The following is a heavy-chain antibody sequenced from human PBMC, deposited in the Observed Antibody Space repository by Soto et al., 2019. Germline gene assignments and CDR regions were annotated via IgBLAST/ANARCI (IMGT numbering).Heavy chain of an antibody. CDR1: GFTFSNHW. CDR3: ARAVTNTRNGLDV. D-gene: IGHD4-17*01. Sequence: GGSLRLSCAASGFTFSNHWIHWVRQAPGKGLVWVSRISSDGSVATYADSVKGRFSISRDNAKNALYLQMNSLRAEDTAVYYCARAVTNTRNGLDVWGQGTMVTV. J-gene: IGHJ3*01. V-gene: IGHV3-74*01. CDR2: ISSDGSVA.